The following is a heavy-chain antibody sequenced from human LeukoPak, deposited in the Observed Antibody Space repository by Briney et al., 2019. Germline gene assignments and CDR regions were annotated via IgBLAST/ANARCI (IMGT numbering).Heavy chain of an antibody. CDR2: IYPGDSDT. J-gene: IGHJ4*02. Sequence: GESLKISCKGSGYSFTSYWIGWVRQMPGKGLEWMGIIYPGDSDTRYSPSFQGQVTISADKSISTAYLQWSSLKASDTAMYYCARLPGIVATIERYFDYWGQGTLGTVSS. V-gene: IGHV5-51*01. D-gene: IGHD5-12*01. CDR3: ARLPGIVATIERYFDY. CDR1: GYSFTSYW.